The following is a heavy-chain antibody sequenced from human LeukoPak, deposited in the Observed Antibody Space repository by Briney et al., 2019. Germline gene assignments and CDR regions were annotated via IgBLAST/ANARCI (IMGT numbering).Heavy chain of an antibody. D-gene: IGHD3-3*01. CDR2: ISYDGSNK. J-gene: IGHJ3*02. V-gene: IGHV3-30*18. Sequence: PGGSLRLSCAASGFTFDDYGMSGVRQDPGKGLEWVAVISYDGSNKYYADSVKGRFTISRDNSKNTLYLQMNSLRAEDTAVYYCAKDLFSAKQRPPAFDIWGQGTMVTVSS. CDR3: AKDLFSAKQRPPAFDI. CDR1: GFTFDDYG.